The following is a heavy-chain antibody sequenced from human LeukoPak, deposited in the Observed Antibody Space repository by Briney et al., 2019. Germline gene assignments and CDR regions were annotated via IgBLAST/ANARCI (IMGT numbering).Heavy chain of an antibody. D-gene: IGHD3-22*01. CDR3: AADTSGYRIFNY. CDR2: IDYSGST. V-gene: IGHV4-31*03. J-gene: IGHJ4*02. Sequence: PSQTLSLTCTVSGGSISRGGYCWSWIRQHPGKGLEWIGYIDYSGSTFYNPSLMSRLTMSIDTSKNQFPLKLSSVTAADTAVYYCAADTSGYRIFNYWGQGTLVTVSS. CDR1: GGSISRGGYC.